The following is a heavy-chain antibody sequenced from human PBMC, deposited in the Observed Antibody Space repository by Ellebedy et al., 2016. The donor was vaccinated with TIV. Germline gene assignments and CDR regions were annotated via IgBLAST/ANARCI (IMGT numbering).Heavy chain of an antibody. V-gene: IGHV3-23*01. CDR2: ISGNGEYT. CDR1: GFTSSSYA. D-gene: IGHD3-9*01. CDR3: AKLGFDILTGSGGMDV. Sequence: GESLKISCAASGFTSSSYAMSWVRQAPGKGLDWVSLISGNGEYTYYADSVKGRLTISRDNSMDTLYLQMNSLGVGDTAVYYCAKLGFDILTGSGGMDVWGQGTTVTVSS. J-gene: IGHJ6*02.